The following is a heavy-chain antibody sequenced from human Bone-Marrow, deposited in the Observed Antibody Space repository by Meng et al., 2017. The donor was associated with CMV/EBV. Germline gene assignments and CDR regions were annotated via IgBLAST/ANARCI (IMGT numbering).Heavy chain of an antibody. CDR1: GGSFSGYY. V-gene: IGHV4-34*01. CDR3: ASIRGYWGYFDY. J-gene: IGHJ4*02. CDR2: INHSGST. D-gene: IGHD7-27*01. Sequence: SKTLSLTCDVYGGSFSGYYWSWIRQPPGSGLEWIGEINHSGSTRYNPSLKSRVAMSVDTSKDQFSLKLTSVTAADTAVYYCASIRGYWGYFDYWGQGTLVTVSS.